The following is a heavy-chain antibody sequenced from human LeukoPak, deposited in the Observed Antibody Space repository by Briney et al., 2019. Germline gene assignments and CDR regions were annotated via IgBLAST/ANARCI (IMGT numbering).Heavy chain of an antibody. D-gene: IGHD3-3*01. CDR2: MNPNSGNT. CDR1: GYTFTSYD. V-gene: IGHV1-8*03. Sequence: ASVKVSCKASGYTFTSYDINWVRQATGQGLEWMGWMNPNSGNTGYAQKFQGRVTITRNTSISTAYMELSSLRSEDTAVYYCARGGLTTKTKIWSGYYYYYYMDVWGKGTTVTVSS. CDR3: ARGGLTTKTKIWSGYYYYYYMDV. J-gene: IGHJ6*03.